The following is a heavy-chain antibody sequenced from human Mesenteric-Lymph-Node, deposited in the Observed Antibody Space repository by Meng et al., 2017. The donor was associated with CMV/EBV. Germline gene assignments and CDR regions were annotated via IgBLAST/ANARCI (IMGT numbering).Heavy chain of an antibody. D-gene: IGHD4-11*01. CDR3: ATYSSYDAAFDF. CDR1: VGCLKSGNFY. Sequence: CTVSVGCLKSGNFYWSGFRQHPEKGLEWIGNIYFSWKTSYNSSLKSRLAISLDTSGSQFSLKLSSVSAADTAVYYCATYSSYDAAFDFWGQGILVTVSS. CDR2: IYFSWKT. V-gene: IGHV4-31*02. J-gene: IGHJ4*02.